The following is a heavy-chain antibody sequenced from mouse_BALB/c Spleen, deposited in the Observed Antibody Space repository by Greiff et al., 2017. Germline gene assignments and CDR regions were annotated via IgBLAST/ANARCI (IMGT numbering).Heavy chain of an antibody. J-gene: IGHJ3*01. CDR1: GYTFSSYW. CDR3: AREGGNYTAGFAY. V-gene: IGHV1-9*01. CDR2: ILPGSGST. D-gene: IGHD2-1*01. Sequence: QVQLQQSGAELMKPGASVKISCKATGYTFSSYWIEWVKQRPGHGLEWIGEILPGSGSTNYNEKFKGKATFTADTSSNTAYMQLSSLTSEDSAVYYCAREGGNYTAGFAYWGQGTLVTVSA.